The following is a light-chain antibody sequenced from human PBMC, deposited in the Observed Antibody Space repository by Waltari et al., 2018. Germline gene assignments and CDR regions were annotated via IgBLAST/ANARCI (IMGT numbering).Light chain of an antibody. Sequence: SLNQQHPGKAPKLLIYYVTKRPSGVPDLFSGSKSANTASLTISGLQAEDEADYYCCSYAGNPYVFGTGTKVTVL. J-gene: IGLJ1*01. V-gene: IGLV2-11*01. CDR2: YVT. CDR3: CSYAGNPYV.